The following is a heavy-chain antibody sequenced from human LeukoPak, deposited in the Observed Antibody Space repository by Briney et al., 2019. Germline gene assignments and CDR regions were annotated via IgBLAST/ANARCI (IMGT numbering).Heavy chain of an antibody. CDR2: ISSSGSTI. Sequence: PGGSLRLSCAASGFTFSSYEMNWVRQAPGKGLEWVSYISSSGSTIYNADSVKGRFTTSRDNAKNSLYLQMNSLRAEDTAVYYCAELGITMIGGVWGKGTTVTISS. J-gene: IGHJ6*04. V-gene: IGHV3-48*03. CDR3: AELGITMIGGV. CDR1: GFTFSSYE. D-gene: IGHD3-10*02.